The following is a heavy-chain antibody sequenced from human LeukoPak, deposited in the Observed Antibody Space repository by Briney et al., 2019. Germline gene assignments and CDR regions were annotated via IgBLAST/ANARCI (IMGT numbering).Heavy chain of an antibody. CDR3: ARDSGPFDSLLSFDY. V-gene: IGHV3-66*01. J-gene: IGHJ4*02. CDR2: IYSGGST. CDR1: GFTVSSHY. Sequence: GGSLRLSCAGSGFTVSSHYMSWVRQAPGKGLEWVAVIYSGGSTHYADSVKGRFTISRDNSMNTLYLQMNSLRAEDTAVYYYARDSGPFDSLLSFDYWGQGTLVTVSS. D-gene: IGHD3-9*01.